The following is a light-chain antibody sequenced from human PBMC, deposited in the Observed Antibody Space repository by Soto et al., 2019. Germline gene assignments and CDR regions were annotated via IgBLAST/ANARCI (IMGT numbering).Light chain of an antibody. CDR1: QSVSSK. CDR2: GAS. V-gene: IGKV3-15*01. CDR3: QQYNSWLWT. J-gene: IGKJ1*01. Sequence: EIVMTRSPATLSVSPGEGATLSCRASQSVSSKLAWYQQKPGQAPRLLIYGASTRATGIPARFSGSGSGTEFTLIISSLQSEDSAVYYCQQYNSWLWTFGQGTKWIS.